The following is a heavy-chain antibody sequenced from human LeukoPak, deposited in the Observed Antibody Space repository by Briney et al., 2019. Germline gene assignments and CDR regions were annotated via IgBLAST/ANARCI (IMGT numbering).Heavy chain of an antibody. V-gene: IGHV4-59*11. CDR3: SSAAGWFYYFDY. CDR1: GGSISSHY. Sequence: SETLSVTCTVSGGSISSHYWSWIRPPPGKGLEWMGYIYYSRSTNYNPSIKSRVTIPADKTKNQVSSMLSSVPAADTAVDYCSSAAGWFYYFDYWGQGTLVTVSS. J-gene: IGHJ4*02. D-gene: IGHD2-15*01. CDR2: IYYSRST.